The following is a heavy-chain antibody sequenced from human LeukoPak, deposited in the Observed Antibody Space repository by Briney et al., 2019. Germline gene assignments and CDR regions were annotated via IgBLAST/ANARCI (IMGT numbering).Heavy chain of an antibody. J-gene: IGHJ4*02. CDR1: GYTLTDLS. CDR2: FDPGDGET. V-gene: IGHV1-24*01. Sequence: VASVKVSCKVSGYTLTDLSMHWVRQAPGKGLEWMGGFDPGDGETIYAQKFQGRVTMTEDTSTPTAYMELSSLRSEDTAVYYCATIQYDILTGYSYCFDYWGQGTLVTVSS. CDR3: ATIQYDILTGYSYCFDY. D-gene: IGHD3-9*01.